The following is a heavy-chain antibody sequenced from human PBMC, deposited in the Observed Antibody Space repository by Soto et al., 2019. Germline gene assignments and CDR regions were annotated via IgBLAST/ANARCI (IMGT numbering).Heavy chain of an antibody. CDR2: IYWDDDK. V-gene: IGHV2-5*02. CDR3: AYTLVACLGYYFDY. CDR1: GFSLSTTRVG. J-gene: IGHJ4*02. D-gene: IGHD5-12*01. Sequence: QITLKESGPTLVKPTQTLTLTCTFSGFSLSTTRVGVGWIRQPPGKALEWLALIYWDDDKRYSPFLKSRLTITKDTSKNQVVLTMTNMDPMDTATYFCAYTLVACLGYYFDYWGQGTLVTVSS.